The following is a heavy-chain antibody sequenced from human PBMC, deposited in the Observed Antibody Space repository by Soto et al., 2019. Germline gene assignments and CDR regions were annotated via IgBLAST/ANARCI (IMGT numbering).Heavy chain of an antibody. CDR2: IKQDGSEK. Sequence: EVQLVESGGGLVQPGGSLRLSCAASGFTFSSYWMSWVRQAPGKGLEWVANIKQDGSEKYYVDSVKGRFTISRDNAKNSLYLQMNSLRAEGAAVYYWAREAVESSGYADYWGQGSLVTVSS. D-gene: IGHD3-22*01. V-gene: IGHV3-7*01. J-gene: IGHJ4*02. CDR1: GFTFSSYW. CDR3: AREAVESSGYADY.